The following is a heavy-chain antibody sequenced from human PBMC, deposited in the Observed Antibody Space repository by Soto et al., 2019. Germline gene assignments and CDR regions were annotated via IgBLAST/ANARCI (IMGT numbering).Heavy chain of an antibody. CDR2: IIPMFDIA. D-gene: IGHD3-10*01. CDR1: GGTFSTYA. Sequence: QVQLVQSGAEVKNPGSSVKVSCKASGGTFSTYAINWVRQAPGQGLEWMGGIIPMFDIATSAPKFQGRVTVTADESTNTAYMELSSLRSEDTAVYYCAREGPHGSGSDGDLDHQYHGMDVWGQGTTVTVSS. J-gene: IGHJ6*02. CDR3: AREGPHGSGSDGDLDHQYHGMDV. V-gene: IGHV1-69*01.